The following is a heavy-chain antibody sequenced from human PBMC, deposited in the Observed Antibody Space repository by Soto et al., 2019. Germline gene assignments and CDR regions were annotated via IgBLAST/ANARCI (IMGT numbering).Heavy chain of an antibody. Sequence: EVQLVESGGGLVKPGGSLRLSCAASGFTFSSYTMNWVRQAPGKGLDWISSISSGSSYIYYAGSVKGRFTISRDNAKNSLFLQMNSLRADDTAVYYCARDILSGGAYPDSWGQGTKVTVSS. CDR1: GFTFSSYT. V-gene: IGHV3-21*01. J-gene: IGHJ5*01. CDR2: ISSGSSYI. D-gene: IGHD3-10*01. CDR3: ARDILSGGAYPDS.